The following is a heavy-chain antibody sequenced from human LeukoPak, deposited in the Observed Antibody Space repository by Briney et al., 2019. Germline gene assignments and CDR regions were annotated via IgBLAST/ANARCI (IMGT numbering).Heavy chain of an antibody. CDR3: GYDSSGYFDAFDI. J-gene: IGHJ3*02. D-gene: IGHD3-22*01. CDR1: GGTFSSYA. Sequence: SVKVSCKASGGTFSSYAISWVRQAPGQGLEWMGGIIPIFGTANYAQKFQGRATITADESTSTAYMELSSLRSEDTAVYYCGYDSSGYFDAFDIWGQGTMVTVSS. CDR2: IIPIFGTA. V-gene: IGHV1-69*13.